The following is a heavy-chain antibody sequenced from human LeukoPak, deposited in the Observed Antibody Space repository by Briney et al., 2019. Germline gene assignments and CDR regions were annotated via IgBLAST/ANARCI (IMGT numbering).Heavy chain of an antibody. CDR1: GYTFTGYY. J-gene: IGHJ4*02. CDR2: INSNSGGT. V-gene: IGHV1-2*02. D-gene: IGHD3-9*01. CDR3: ARGYTYYDILTGYQGAKYYFDY. Sequence: ASVKVSCKASGYTFTGYYMHWVRQAPGQGLEWMGWINSNSGGTNYAQKFQGRVTMTRDTSISTAYMELSRLRSDDTAVYYCARGYTYYDILTGYQGAKYYFDYWGQGTLVTVSS.